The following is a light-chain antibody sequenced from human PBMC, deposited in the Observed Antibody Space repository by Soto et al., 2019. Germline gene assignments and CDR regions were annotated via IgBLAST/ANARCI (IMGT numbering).Light chain of an antibody. CDR2: SNN. V-gene: IGLV1-44*01. J-gene: IGLJ1*01. Sequence: QSVLSQPPSASGTPGQRVTISCSGSSSNIGSKTVTWYQQLPGTAPQLLVYSNNLRPSGVPDRFSGSKSGTSASLAISGLQSEDEADYYCAAFDDSLNGYVFGTGTKPPS. CDR3: AAFDDSLNGYV. CDR1: SSNIGSKT.